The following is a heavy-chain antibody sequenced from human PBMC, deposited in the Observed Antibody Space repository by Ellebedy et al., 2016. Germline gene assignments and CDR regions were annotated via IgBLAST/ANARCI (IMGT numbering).Heavy chain of an antibody. D-gene: IGHD3-10*02. J-gene: IGHJ4*02. CDR1: GFTFDNYA. CDR3: AKDFVRGLGRGNCFEY. Sequence: GGSLRLXXAASGFTFDNYAMHWVRQAPGKGLEWVSGISWSSGIRDYADSVKGRFTISRDNAKNSLYLQMNSLRVADTALYFCAKDFVRGLGRGNCFEYWGQGTPVSVSS. V-gene: IGHV3-9*01. CDR2: ISWSSGIR.